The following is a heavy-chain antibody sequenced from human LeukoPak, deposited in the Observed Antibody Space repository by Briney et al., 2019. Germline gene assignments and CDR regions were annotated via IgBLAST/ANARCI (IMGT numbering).Heavy chain of an antibody. Sequence: GGSLRLSCAASGFTFSSYSMNSVRQAPGKGLEWVSSISSSSSYIYYADSVKGRFTISRDNAKNSLYLQMNSLRAEDTAVYYCAITREFGGGMDVWGKGTTVTVSS. CDR2: ISSSSSYI. J-gene: IGHJ6*04. CDR1: GFTFSSYS. CDR3: AITREFGGGMDV. V-gene: IGHV3-21*01. D-gene: IGHD3-10*01.